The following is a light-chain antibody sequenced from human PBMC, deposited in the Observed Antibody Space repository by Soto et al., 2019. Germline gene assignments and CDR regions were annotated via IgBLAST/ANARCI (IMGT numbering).Light chain of an antibody. CDR2: GAS. J-gene: IGKJ4*01. CDR3: QQLNSYPPF. Sequence: EIVLTQSPGTLSLSPGERATLSCRASQSVSSSYLAWYQQKPGQAPRLLIYGASSRATGIPDRFSGSGSGTEFTLTISSLQPEDFATYYCQQLNSYPPFFGGGTKVEIK. V-gene: IGKV3-20*01. CDR1: QSVSSSY.